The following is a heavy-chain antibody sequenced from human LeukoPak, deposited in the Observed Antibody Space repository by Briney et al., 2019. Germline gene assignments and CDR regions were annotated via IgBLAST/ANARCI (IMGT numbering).Heavy chain of an antibody. CDR3: ARAGYTISSYRFDY. CDR1: GGSISSYW. V-gene: IGHV4-4*07. CDR2: IYTTGRT. J-gene: IGHJ4*02. D-gene: IGHD3-16*02. Sequence: PSETLSLNCSVSGGSISSYWWSWIRQPAGKGLEFIGRIYTTGRTNYNPPLKSRVSMSVDTSKNKFSLELRSVTAADTAVYFCARAGYTISSYRFDYWGQGALVTVSS.